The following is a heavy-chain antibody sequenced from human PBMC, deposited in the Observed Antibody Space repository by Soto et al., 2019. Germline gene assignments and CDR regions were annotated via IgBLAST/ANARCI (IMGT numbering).Heavy chain of an antibody. Sequence: TSETLSLTCTVTGGSVTSGSYYWSWIRQPPGKGLEWVGEIFYSGTTKYNPSLRGRVTISVDRPKNQFSLKVTSVTAADTATYYCARDKAYYSGSARYYYCGFXVWGQGTTLTVSS. CDR1: GGSVTSGSYY. CDR2: IFYSGTT. V-gene: IGHV4-61*01. CDR3: ARDKAYYSGSARYYYCGFXV. J-gene: IGHJ6*02. D-gene: IGHD2-21*01.